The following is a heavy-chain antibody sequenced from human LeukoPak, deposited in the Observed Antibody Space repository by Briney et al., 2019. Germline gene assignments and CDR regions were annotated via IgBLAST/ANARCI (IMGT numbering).Heavy chain of an antibody. CDR1: GFTFSSYA. D-gene: IGHD3-10*01. J-gene: IGHJ3*02. Sequence: GGSLRLSCAASGFTFSSYAMSWVRQAPGKGLEWVSAISGSGGSTYYADSVKGRFTISRDHAKNSLYLQMNSLRAEDTAVYYCAREGRGTMVRGVTPTDAFDIWGQGTMVTVPS. V-gene: IGHV3-23*01. CDR3: AREGRGTMVRGVTPTDAFDI. CDR2: ISGSGGST.